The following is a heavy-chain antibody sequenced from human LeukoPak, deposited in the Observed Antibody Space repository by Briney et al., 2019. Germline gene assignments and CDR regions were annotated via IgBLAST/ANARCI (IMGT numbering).Heavy chain of an antibody. J-gene: IGHJ4*02. V-gene: IGHV3-23*01. D-gene: IGHD3-22*01. CDR2: ISGGGGST. Sequence: GGSLRLSCAASRFTFSSSAMSWVRQAPGKGLEWVSTISGGGGSTYYSDSVKGRFTISRDNSKNTLYLQMNSLRAEDTAMYYCAKDSAYYYDSSGYYYDWGQGTLVTVSS. CDR1: RFTFSSSA. CDR3: AKDSAYYYDSSGYYYD.